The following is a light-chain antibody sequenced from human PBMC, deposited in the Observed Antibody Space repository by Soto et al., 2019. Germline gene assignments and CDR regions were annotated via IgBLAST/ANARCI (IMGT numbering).Light chain of an antibody. J-gene: IGKJ4*01. V-gene: IGKV1-39*01. CDR1: QTISNY. CDR3: QQSYTLSPLT. Sequence: DIQLTQSPSSLSASVGDRVTITCRASQTISNYLNWYQHKPGKAPKVMIYAASKLQSGVPSRFSGSGSGTDFTLTISSLQPEDFGTYYCQQSYTLSPLTFGGGTKVEIK. CDR2: AAS.